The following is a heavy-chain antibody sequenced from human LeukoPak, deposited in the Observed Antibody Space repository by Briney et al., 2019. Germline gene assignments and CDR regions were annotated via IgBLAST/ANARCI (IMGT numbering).Heavy chain of an antibody. CDR3: ARDGLGYCSGGSCHPTQYGVDV. V-gene: IGHV3-30-3*01. CDR1: GFTFSSYA. D-gene: IGHD2-15*01. CDR2: ISYDGSNK. Sequence: GGSLRLSCAASGFTFSSYAMHWVRQAPGKGLEWVAVISYDGSNKYYADSVKGRFTISRDNSKNTLYLQMNSLRAEDTAVYYCARDGLGYCSGGSCHPTQYGVDVWGQGTTVTVSS. J-gene: IGHJ6*02.